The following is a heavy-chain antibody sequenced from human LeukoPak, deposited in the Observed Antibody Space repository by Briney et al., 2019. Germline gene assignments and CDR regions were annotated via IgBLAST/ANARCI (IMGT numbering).Heavy chain of an antibody. D-gene: IGHD3-10*01. V-gene: IGHV4-34*01. J-gene: IGHJ5*02. CDR2: INHSGST. CDR3: ARSVTRITMVRGVIITGGWFDP. CDR1: GGSFSGYY. Sequence: PSETLSLTCAVYGGSFSGYYWSWIRQPPGKGLEWIGEINHSGSTNYNPSLKCRVTISVDTSKNQFSLKLSSVTAADTAVYYCARSVTRITMVRGVIITGGWFDPWGQGTLVTVSS.